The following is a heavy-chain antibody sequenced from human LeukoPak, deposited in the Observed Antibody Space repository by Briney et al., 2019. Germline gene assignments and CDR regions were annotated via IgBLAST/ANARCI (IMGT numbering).Heavy chain of an antibody. V-gene: IGHV3-73*01. Sequence: GGSLRLSCAASGFTFSGSAIHWVRQASGQGLERVGHIRSKANSYATAYAASVKGRFTISRDDSKNTAYLQMNSLKTEDTAVYYCTRLMEDSGSYPIAAVDYWGQGTLVTVSS. CDR1: GFTFSGSA. CDR3: TRLMEDSGSYPIAAVDY. CDR2: IRSKANSYAT. D-gene: IGHD1-26*01. J-gene: IGHJ4*02.